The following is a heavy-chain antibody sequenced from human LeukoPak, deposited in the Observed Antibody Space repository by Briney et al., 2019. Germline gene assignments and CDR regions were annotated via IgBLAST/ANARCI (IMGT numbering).Heavy chain of an antibody. Sequence: GRSLRLSCAASGFTFSSYGMHWVRQAPGKGLEWVAVIWYDGSNKYYADSVKGRFTISRDNSKNTLYLQMNSLRAEDTAVYYCARVKDGYNYQAFDIWGQGTMVTVSS. CDR1: GFTFSSYG. CDR2: IWYDGSNK. J-gene: IGHJ3*02. CDR3: ARVKDGYNYQAFDI. V-gene: IGHV3-33*01. D-gene: IGHD5-24*01.